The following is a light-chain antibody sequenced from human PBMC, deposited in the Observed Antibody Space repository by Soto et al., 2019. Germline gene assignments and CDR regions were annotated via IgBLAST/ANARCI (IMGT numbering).Light chain of an antibody. V-gene: IGLV2-14*01. CDR2: DAS. CDR3: SSYTSSSTLDVV. J-gene: IGLJ2*01. CDR1: SSEVGGYNY. Sequence: QSVLTQPASVSGSPGQSITISCTGTSSEVGGYNYVSWYQQHPGKAPKLMIYDASNRPSGVSNRFSGSKSGNTASLTISGLQAEDEADYYCSSYTSSSTLDVVFGGGTQLTVL.